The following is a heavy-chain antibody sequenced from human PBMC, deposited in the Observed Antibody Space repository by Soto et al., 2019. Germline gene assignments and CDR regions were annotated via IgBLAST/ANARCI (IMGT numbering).Heavy chain of an antibody. CDR3: ARGREDIVVVVAANYFGY. Sequence: SETLSLTCTVSVGSISSSSYYWGWIRQPPGKGLEWIGSIYYSGSTYYNPSLKSRVTISVDTSKNQFSLKLSSVTAADTAVYYCARGREDIVVVVAANYFGYWGQGTLVTVSS. CDR2: IYYSGST. V-gene: IGHV4-39*01. CDR1: VGSISSSSYY. J-gene: IGHJ4*02. D-gene: IGHD2-15*01.